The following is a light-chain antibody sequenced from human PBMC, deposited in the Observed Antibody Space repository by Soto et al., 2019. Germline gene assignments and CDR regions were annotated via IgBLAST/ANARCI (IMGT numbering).Light chain of an antibody. V-gene: IGKV1-5*03. J-gene: IGKJ1*01. CDR3: QNYKNYSWT. CDR1: QSISRW. CDR2: TSS. Sequence: DIHLTQSPSTLSASVGDRITITCRASQSISRWLAWYQQKPGKAPKLLIYTSSSLESGFPSSTSGSGSGTEFSLTISSLQPDDFATYFCQNYKNYSWTLVQGTKGE.